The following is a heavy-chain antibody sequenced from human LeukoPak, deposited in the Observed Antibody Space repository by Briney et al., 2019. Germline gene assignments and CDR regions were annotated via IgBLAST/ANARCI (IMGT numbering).Heavy chain of an antibody. Sequence: SETLSLTCAVYGGSFSGYYWSWIRQPPRKGLEWIGEINHSGSTNYNPSLKSRVTISVDTSKNQFSLKLSSVTAADTAVYYCARQGSSGWYFNWFDPWGQGTLVTVSS. CDR3: ARQGSSGWYFNWFDP. CDR2: INHSGST. J-gene: IGHJ5*02. CDR1: GGSFSGYY. V-gene: IGHV4-34*01. D-gene: IGHD6-19*01.